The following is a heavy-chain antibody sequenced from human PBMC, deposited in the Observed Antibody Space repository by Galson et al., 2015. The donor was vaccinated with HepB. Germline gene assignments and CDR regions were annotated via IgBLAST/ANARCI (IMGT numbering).Heavy chain of an antibody. J-gene: IGHJ1*01. CDR1: GFTFDDYA. CDR3: AKGIIAAAGMFQH. D-gene: IGHD6-13*01. V-gene: IGHV3-9*01. Sequence: LRFSCAASGFTFDDYAMHWVRQAPGKGLEWVSGISWNSGSIGYADSVKGRFTISRDNAKNSLYLQMNSLRAEDTALYYCAKGIIAAAGMFQHWGQGTLVTVSS. CDR2: ISWNSGSI.